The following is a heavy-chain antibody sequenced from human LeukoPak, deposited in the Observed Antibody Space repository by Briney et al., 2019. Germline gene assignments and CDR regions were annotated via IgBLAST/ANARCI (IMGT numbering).Heavy chain of an antibody. CDR1: GGSIRSYY. V-gene: IGHV4-59*01. D-gene: IGHD3-22*01. Sequence: PSETLSLTCIVSGGSIRSYYWSWIRQTPGKGLEWIGYISYSGNTNYNPSLKSRVTMSVGTSKNQFSLKLTSVTAADTAVYFCARESDTSGPIDYWGQGRLVAVSS. CDR2: ISYSGNT. J-gene: IGHJ4*02. CDR3: ARESDTSGPIDY.